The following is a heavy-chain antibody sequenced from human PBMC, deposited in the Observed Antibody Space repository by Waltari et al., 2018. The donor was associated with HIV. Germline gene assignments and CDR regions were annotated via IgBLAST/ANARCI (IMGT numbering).Heavy chain of an antibody. V-gene: IGHV3-73*01. CDR2: MRSGVHVYAT. CDR3: TTAGTFPDKIGFVDR. CDR1: GERPRGST. Sequence: QLQQSGGGFVQPGGALELACGGPGERPRGSTMHWGRLGCGKGIGRVGRMRSGVHVYATAYAESMGDRLTSSRDYLKKTAYLQMNTLKPEATAVYYCTTAGTFPDKIGFVDRWGQGALVTVSS. J-gene: IGHJ5*02. D-gene: IGHD6-13*01.